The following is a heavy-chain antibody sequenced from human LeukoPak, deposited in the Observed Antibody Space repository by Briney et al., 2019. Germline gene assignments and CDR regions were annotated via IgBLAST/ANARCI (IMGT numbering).Heavy chain of an antibody. CDR3: AKETASGYGAFDF. CDR1: GFTFSSSA. D-gene: IGHD3-22*01. J-gene: IGHJ3*01. V-gene: IGHV3-23*01. CDR2: VSGSGGST. Sequence: GGSLRLSCAASGFTFSSSAMSWVRQAPGKGLEWVSGVSGSGGSTHYGGSVKGRFTISRDNSKNTLYLQMNSLRAEDTAVYYCAKETASGYGAFDFWSQGTMVTVPS.